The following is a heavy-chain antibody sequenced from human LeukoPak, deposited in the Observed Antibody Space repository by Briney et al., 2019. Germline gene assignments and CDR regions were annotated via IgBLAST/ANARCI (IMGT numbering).Heavy chain of an antibody. J-gene: IGHJ4*02. CDR2: IYHSGST. V-gene: IGHV4-30-2*01. Sequence: PSQTLSLTCAVSGGSISSGGYSWSWIRQPPGKGLEWIGYIYHSGSTYYNPSLKGRVTISVDRSKNQFSLKLSSVTAADTAVYYCARARIGSGSSFDYWGQGTLVTVSS. CDR1: GGSISSGGYS. D-gene: IGHD3-10*01. CDR3: ARARIGSGSSFDY.